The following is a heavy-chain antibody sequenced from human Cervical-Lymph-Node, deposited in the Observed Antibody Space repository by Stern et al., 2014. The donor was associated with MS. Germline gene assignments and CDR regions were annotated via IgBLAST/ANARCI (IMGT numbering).Heavy chain of an antibody. CDR1: GGTLISYP. CDR3: ARHLGSHESGWFDP. Sequence: VQLVQSGAEVKKPWSSVKVSCQASGGTLISYPISWVRQAPGQGVECTGGIMPILGTSNYAHKFQGRVTITADESTTTIYMELRSLKSEDTAVYYCARHLGSHESGWFDPWGQGTLVTVSS. V-gene: IGHV1-69*01. J-gene: IGHJ5*02. CDR2: IMPILGTS. D-gene: IGHD1-26*01.